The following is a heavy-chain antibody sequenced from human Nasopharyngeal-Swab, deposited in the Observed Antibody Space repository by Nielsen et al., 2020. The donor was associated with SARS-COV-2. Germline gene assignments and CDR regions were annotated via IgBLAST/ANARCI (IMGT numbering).Heavy chain of an antibody. CDR3: ASGYNSGWYYFDY. V-gene: IGHV4-59*01. CDR2: IYYSGST. J-gene: IGHJ4*02. D-gene: IGHD6-19*01. CDR1: GGSISSYY. Sequence: SETLSLTCTVSGGSISSYYWSWIRQPPGKGLEWIGYIYYSGSTNYNPSLTSRVTISVDTSKNQFSLKLNSVTAADTAVYYRASGYNSGWYYFDYWGQGTLVTVSS.